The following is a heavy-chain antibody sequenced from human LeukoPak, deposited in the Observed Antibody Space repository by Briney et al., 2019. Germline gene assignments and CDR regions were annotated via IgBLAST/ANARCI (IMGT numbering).Heavy chain of an antibody. D-gene: IGHD6-13*01. CDR2: IFYSGNT. CDR3: ARGSSWYGTYQT. Sequence: SETQSLTCTVSGGSISHYYWTWIRQPPGKGLEWIGYIFYSGNTNYNPSLKSRATISVDTSTNQFSLNLSSVTAADTAVYYCARGSSWYGTYQTWGQGTLVTVSS. J-gene: IGHJ5*02. CDR1: GGSISHYY. V-gene: IGHV4-59*01.